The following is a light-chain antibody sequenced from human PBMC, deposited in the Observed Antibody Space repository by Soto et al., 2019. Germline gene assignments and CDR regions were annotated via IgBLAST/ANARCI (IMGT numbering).Light chain of an antibody. CDR1: HSVSRTY. J-gene: IGKJ5*01. V-gene: IGKV3-20*01. Sequence: EMVLTQSPGTLSLSPGERATLSCRASHSVSRTYLAWYQQKPGQAPRLLIFGASDRATGTPDRFSGSGSGTDFTLTISRLEPEDSAVYYCQQFDDSVTFGQGTRLEIK. CDR3: QQFDDSVT. CDR2: GAS.